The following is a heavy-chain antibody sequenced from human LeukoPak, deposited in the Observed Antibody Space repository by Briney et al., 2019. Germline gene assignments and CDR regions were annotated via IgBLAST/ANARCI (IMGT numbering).Heavy chain of an antibody. CDR3: ARDHNPYIPIDKFDTYNWFDP. CDR2: INPNSGGT. CDR1: GYTFTGYY. J-gene: IGHJ5*02. V-gene: IGHV1-2*06. Sequence: ASVKVSCKASGYTFTGYYMHWVRQAPGQGLEWMGRINPNSGGTNYAQKFQGRVTMTRDTSISTAYMELSRLRSDDTAVYYCARDHNPYIPIDKFDTYNWFDPWGQGTLVTVSS. D-gene: IGHD3-9*01.